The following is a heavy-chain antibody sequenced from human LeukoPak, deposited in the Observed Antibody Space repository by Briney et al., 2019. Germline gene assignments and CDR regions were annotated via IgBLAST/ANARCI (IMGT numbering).Heavy chain of an antibody. V-gene: IGHV3-30*18. CDR3: AKESTARSARSFDY. Sequence: PGRSLRLSCAASGFTFSSYGMQWVRQAPDKGLEWVAVISHGGTVTYYAESVKGRFTISRDKAKNTVSLQMNSLRVDDTGLYYCAKESTARSARSFDYWGQGTLVTVSP. J-gene: IGHJ4*02. CDR1: GFTFSSYG. CDR2: ISHGGTVT. D-gene: IGHD3-3*01.